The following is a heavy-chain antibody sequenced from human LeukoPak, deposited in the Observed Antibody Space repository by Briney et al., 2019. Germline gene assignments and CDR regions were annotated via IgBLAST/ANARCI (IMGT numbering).Heavy chain of an antibody. CDR2: ISYDGSNK. D-gene: IGHD3-10*01. CDR1: GFTFSSYA. V-gene: IGHV3-30-3*01. J-gene: IGHJ4*02. Sequence: GGSLRLSCAASGFTFSSYAMHWVRQAPGKGLEWVAVISYDGSNKYYADSVKGRFTISRDNSKNTLYLQMNSLRAEDTAVYYCARVAGRGVGDLNDYWGQGTLVTVSS. CDR3: ARVAGRGVGDLNDY.